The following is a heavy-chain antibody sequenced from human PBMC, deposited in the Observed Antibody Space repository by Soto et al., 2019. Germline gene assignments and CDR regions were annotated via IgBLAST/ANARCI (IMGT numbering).Heavy chain of an antibody. V-gene: IGHV3-23*01. J-gene: IGHJ3*02. D-gene: IGHD2-15*01. Sequence: GGSLRLSCAASGFTFSSYAMSWVRQAPGKGLEWVSAISGSGGSTYYADSVKGRFTISRDNSKNTLYLQMNSLRAEDTAVYYCAKIYCSGGSCYGPGDAFDIWGQGTMVTVSS. CDR2: ISGSGGST. CDR3: AKIYCSGGSCYGPGDAFDI. CDR1: GFTFSSYA.